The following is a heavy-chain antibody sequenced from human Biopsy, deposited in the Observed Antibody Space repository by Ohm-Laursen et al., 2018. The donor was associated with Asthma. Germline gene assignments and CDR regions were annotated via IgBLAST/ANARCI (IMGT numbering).Heavy chain of an antibody. J-gene: IGHJ3*01. V-gene: IGHV1-3*04. D-gene: IGHD3-9*01. CDR2: VNTGNGDT. Sequence: ASVKVSCKASGYNFISFAIHWVRQAPGQRLEWMGWVNTGNGDTRYSQKFQGRVTITRDTSASTAYMELRSLRSEDTATYYCARTYYDFLTGQVKDVFGVWGQGTMITVSS. CDR1: GYNFISFA. CDR3: ARTYYDFLTGQVKDVFGV.